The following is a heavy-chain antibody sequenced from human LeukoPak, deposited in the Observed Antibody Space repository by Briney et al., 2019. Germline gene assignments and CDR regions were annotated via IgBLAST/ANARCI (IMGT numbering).Heavy chain of an antibody. CDR3: AREARYCSSTSCYSNYYGMDV. CDR2: INPNSGGT. J-gene: IGHJ6*02. CDR1: GYTFTGYY. V-gene: IGHV1-2*02. D-gene: IGHD2-2*01. Sequence: ASVKASCKASGYTFTGYYMHWVRQSPGQGLEWMGWINPNSGGTNYAKKFQGRVTMTRDTSISTAYMELSRLRSDDTAVYYCAREARYCSSTSCYSNYYGMDVWGQGTTVTVSS.